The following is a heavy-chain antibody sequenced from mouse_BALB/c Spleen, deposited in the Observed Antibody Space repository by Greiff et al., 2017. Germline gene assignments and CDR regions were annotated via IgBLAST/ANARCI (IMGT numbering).Heavy chain of an antibody. Sequence: DVKLQESGPGLVKPSQSLSLTCSVTGYSITSGYYWNWIRQFPGNKLEWMGYISYDGSNNYNPSLKNRISITRDTSKNQFFLKLNSVTTEDTATYYCAREGNGYYPGYWGQGTTLTVSS. CDR3: AREGNGYYPGY. CDR2: ISYDGSN. J-gene: IGHJ2*01. D-gene: IGHD2-3*01. V-gene: IGHV3-6*02. CDR1: GYSITSGYY.